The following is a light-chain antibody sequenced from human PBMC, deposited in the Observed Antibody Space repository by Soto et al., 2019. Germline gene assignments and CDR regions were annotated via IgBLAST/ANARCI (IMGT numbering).Light chain of an antibody. CDR3: VLYMGSGIWV. V-gene: IGLV8-61*01. Sequence: QAVVTQEPSFSVSPGRTVTLTCGLSSGSVSTSYYPSWYQQTPGQAPRTLIYSTXTRXSGXPDXFXGSILGNKAALTITGAQADDESDYYCVLYMGSGIWVFGGGTKLTVL. CDR1: SGSVSTSYY. CDR2: STX. J-gene: IGLJ3*02.